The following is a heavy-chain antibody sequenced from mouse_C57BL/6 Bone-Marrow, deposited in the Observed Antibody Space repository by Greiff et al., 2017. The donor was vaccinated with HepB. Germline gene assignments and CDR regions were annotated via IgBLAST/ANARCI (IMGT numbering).Heavy chain of an antibody. J-gene: IGHJ2*01. CDR1: GYTFTSYN. D-gene: IGHD1-1*01. CDR3: ARGHYYGSSRDY. CDR2: IYPGNGDT. Sequence: LQQSGAELVRPGASVKMSCKASGYTFTSYNMHWVKQTPRQGLEWIGAIYPGNGDTSYNQKFKGKATLTVDTSSSTAYMQLSSLTSEDSAVYYCARGHYYGSSRDYWGQGTTLTVSS. V-gene: IGHV1-12*01.